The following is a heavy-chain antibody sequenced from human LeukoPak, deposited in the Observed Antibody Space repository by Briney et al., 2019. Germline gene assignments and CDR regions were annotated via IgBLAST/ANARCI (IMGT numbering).Heavy chain of an antibody. Sequence: PSETLSLTCAVYGGTFSGYYWSWIRQPPGKGLEWIGEVNHGGSPDYNPSLKGRLTISTDPSKNQFSLRIKSVTAADTAVYYCARGWGTHGFDSWGRGTLVTVSS. CDR2: VNHGGSP. V-gene: IGHV4-34*01. CDR3: ARGWGTHGFDS. J-gene: IGHJ4*02. D-gene: IGHD7-27*01. CDR1: GGTFSGYY.